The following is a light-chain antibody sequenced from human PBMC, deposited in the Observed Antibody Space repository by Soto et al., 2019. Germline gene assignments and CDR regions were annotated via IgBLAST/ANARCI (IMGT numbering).Light chain of an antibody. CDR3: QSYDSSLSVV. CDR2: GNS. CDR1: SSNIGAGYD. Sequence: QSVLTQPPSVSGAPGQRVTISCTGSSSNIGAGYDVHWYQQLPGTAPKRLIYGNSNPPSGVPDRCSGSKSGTSASLAITGLQAEDEADYYCQSYDSSLSVVFGGGTKLTVL. J-gene: IGLJ2*01. V-gene: IGLV1-40*01.